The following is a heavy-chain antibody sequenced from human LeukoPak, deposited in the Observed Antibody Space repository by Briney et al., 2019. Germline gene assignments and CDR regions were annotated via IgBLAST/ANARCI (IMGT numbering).Heavy chain of an antibody. V-gene: IGHV3-30*18. D-gene: IGHD6-13*01. CDR1: GFTFSSYG. CDR2: ISYDGSNK. Sequence: GRSLRLSCAASGFTFSSYGMHWVRQAPGKGLEWVAVISYDGSNKYYADSVKGRFTISRDNSKNTLYLQMNSLRAEDTAVYYCAKDFRGIAAAGTLHYWGQGTLVTVSS. CDR3: AKDFRGIAAAGTLHY. J-gene: IGHJ4*02.